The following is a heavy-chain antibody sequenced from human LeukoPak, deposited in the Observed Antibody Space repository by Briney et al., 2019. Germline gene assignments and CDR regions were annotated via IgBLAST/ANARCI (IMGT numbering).Heavy chain of an antibody. J-gene: IGHJ4*02. V-gene: IGHV1-24*01. CDR2: FDPEDGET. Sequence: ASVKVSCKVSGYTLTELSMHWVRQAPGKGLEWMGGFDPEDGETIYARKFQGRVTMTEDTSTDTAYMELSSLRSEDTAVYYCARGGPGLRYFDWLLGWGQGTLVTVSS. CDR3: ARGGPGLRYFDWLLG. CDR1: GYTLTELS. D-gene: IGHD3-9*01.